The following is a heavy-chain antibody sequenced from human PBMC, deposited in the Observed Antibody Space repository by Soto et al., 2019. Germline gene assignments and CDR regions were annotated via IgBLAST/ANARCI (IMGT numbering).Heavy chain of an antibody. V-gene: IGHV4-39*01. D-gene: IGHD3-3*02. CDR2: IFYLGSS. CDR1: GDSIISSDFN. CDR3: ARQSLALRKNNWFDP. Sequence: PSETLSLTCTVSGDSIISSDFNWGWVRQPPGKGLVWIGSIFYLGSSYYNPSLKSRVTMSVDTSKNQFSLRLRSVTAADTALYFCARQSLALRKNNWFDPWGQGIMVTVSS. J-gene: IGHJ5*02.